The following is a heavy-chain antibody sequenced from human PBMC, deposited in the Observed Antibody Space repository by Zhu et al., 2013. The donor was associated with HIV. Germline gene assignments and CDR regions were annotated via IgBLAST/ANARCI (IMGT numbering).Heavy chain of an antibody. CDR3: ARDRLGWSGSYQGWFDP. D-gene: IGHD1-26*01. V-gene: IGHV1-2*02. J-gene: IGHJ5*02. CDR1: GYTFTAYY. Sequence: QVQLEQSGAEVKKPGASVKVSCKASGYTFTAYYVHWVRQAPGQGLEWMGWINPNSGGIKYAQKFQGRVTMTRDTSITTAYMELSSLTSDDTAVYYCARDRLGWSGSYQGWFDPWGPGTWSPSPQ. CDR2: INPNSGGI.